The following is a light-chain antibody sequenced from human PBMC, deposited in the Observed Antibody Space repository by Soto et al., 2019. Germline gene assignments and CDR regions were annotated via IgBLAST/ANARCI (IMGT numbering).Light chain of an antibody. CDR1: QSVSSSY. J-gene: IGKJ2*01. Sequence: EIVLTQSPATLSLSPGERATLSCRASQSVSSSYLAWYQQKPGLAPRLLIYGASSRATGIPDRFSGSGSGTDFTLTISRLEPEDFAVYYCQQYGSSAYTFGQGTKLEIK. V-gene: IGKV3-20*01. CDR2: GAS. CDR3: QQYGSSAYT.